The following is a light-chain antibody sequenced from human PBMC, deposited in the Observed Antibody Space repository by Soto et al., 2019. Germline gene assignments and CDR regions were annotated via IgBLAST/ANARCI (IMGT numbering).Light chain of an antibody. CDR1: SSDVGGHNF. Sequence: QSALTQPPSASGSPGQSVTISCTGTSSDVGGHNFVSWYQQHPGKAPKLVIYEVIKRPSGVPDRFSGSKSGNTASLTVSGLQAEDEADYYCSSYTANNTVIFGGGTKLTVL. J-gene: IGLJ2*01. V-gene: IGLV2-8*01. CDR3: SSYTANNTVI. CDR2: EVI.